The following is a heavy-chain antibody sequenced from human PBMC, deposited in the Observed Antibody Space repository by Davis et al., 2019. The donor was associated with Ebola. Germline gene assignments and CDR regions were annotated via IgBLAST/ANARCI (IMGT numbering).Heavy chain of an antibody. V-gene: IGHV3-9*01. Sequence: GGSLSLSCAISGFIFDDYDIHCVRQLPAKAPDCVACPRWRSGPLGSADSVKGRFTISSDNDRDSVYLQMDSLRPDDTALHYCAKHKWGGVGDWFGEGGMDVWGKGITVTVSS. D-gene: IGHD3-10*01. CDR2: PRWRSGPL. CDR3: AKHKWGGVGDWFGEGGMDV. J-gene: IGHJ6*04. CDR1: GFIFDDYD.